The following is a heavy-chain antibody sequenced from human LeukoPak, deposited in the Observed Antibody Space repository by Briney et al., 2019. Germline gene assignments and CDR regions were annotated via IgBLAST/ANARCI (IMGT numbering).Heavy chain of an antibody. CDR2: INPNSGGT. CDR3: ARDGRHYDFWSGYYPSDY. D-gene: IGHD3-3*01. V-gene: IGHV1-2*02. CDR1: GYTLTELS. J-gene: IGHJ4*02. Sequence: ASVKVSCKVSGYTLTELSMHWVRQAPGKGLEWMGWINPNSGGTNYAQKFQGRVTMTRDTSISTAYMELSRLRSDDTAVYYCARDGRHYDFWSGYYPSDYWGQGTLVTVSS.